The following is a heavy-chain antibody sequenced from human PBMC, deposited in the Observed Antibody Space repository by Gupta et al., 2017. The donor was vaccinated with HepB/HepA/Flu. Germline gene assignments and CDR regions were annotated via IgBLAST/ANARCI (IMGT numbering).Heavy chain of an antibody. D-gene: IGHD6-13*01. CDR3: AKKFSSAWYLYY. CDR2: IWYDGSDK. CDR1: RFTFSSFG. V-gene: IGHV3-33*06. Sequence: VQLVESGGDVVQPGRSLRLSGIGSRFTFSSFGMHWVRQAPGKGLEWVAVIWYDGSDKKYADSVKGRFTISRDDAKNTVYLQMNSLRAEDTAVYYCAKKFSSAWYLYYWGQGIPVTVSS. J-gene: IGHJ4*02.